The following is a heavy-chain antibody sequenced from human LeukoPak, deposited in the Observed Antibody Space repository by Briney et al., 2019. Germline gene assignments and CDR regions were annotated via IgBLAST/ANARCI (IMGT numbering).Heavy chain of an antibody. CDR3: ARDQRIVVVPAAVLRYYYMDV. CDR2: ISAYNGNT. V-gene: IGHV1-18*01. J-gene: IGHJ6*03. D-gene: IGHD2-2*01. CDR1: GYTFTSYG. Sequence: ASVKVSCKASGYTFTSYGISWVRQAPGQGLEWMGWISAYNGNTNYAQKLQGRVTMTTDTSTSTAYMELRSLRSDDTAVYYCARDQRIVVVPAAVLRYYYMDVWGKGTTVTVSS.